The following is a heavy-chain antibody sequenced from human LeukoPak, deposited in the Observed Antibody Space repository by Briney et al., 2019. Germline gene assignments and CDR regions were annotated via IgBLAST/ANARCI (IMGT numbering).Heavy chain of an antibody. J-gene: IGHJ4*02. Sequence: GGSLRLSCGASGFAFSSFVMSWVRQTPGKGLEWIATITAGGSNTYYADSVKGRFTISRDNSKNTLHLQMNSLRAEDTAVYYCATRGTSATKYFADWGQGTLVSVSS. V-gene: IGHV3-23*01. CDR3: ATRGTSATKYFAD. D-gene: IGHD1-1*01. CDR2: ITAGGSNT. CDR1: GFAFSSFV.